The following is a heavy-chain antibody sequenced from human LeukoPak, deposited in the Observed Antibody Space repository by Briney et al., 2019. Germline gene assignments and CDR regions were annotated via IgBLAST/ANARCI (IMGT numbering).Heavy chain of an antibody. Sequence: ASVKVSCKTSGYTFTDPYIHWMRQAPGQGVEWMGWMNPNNGDTNYGQKFQGRVSMTRDTSIRTAYMELRRLRLDDTAVYFCARAKNWGYDYWGQGTLVTVSS. CDR2: MNPNNGDT. CDR1: GYTFTDPY. V-gene: IGHV1-2*02. D-gene: IGHD3-16*01. CDR3: ARAKNWGYDY. J-gene: IGHJ4*02.